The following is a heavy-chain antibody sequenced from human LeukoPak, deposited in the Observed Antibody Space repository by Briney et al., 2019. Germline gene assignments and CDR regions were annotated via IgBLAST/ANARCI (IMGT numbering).Heavy chain of an antibody. CDR1: GFTFSSYA. D-gene: IGHD2-15*01. CDR3: ARGVYSSGAFDAYDL. Sequence: GGSLRLSCAASGFTFSSYAMSWVRQAPGKGLEWVSAISGSGGSTYYADSVKGRFTISRDISKNSMFLQMGSLRPEDMAVYYCARGVYSSGAFDAYDLWGQGTMVTVSS. V-gene: IGHV3-23*01. CDR2: ISGSGGST. J-gene: IGHJ3*01.